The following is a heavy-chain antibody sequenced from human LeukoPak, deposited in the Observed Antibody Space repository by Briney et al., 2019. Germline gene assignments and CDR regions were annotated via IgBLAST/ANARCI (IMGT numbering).Heavy chain of an antibody. V-gene: IGHV3-23*01. CDR2: ISGSGGST. CDR3: AKDKGTYDILTGYYD. CDR1: GFTFSSYA. Sequence: PGGSLRLSCAASGFTFSSYAMSWVRHAPRKGLEWVSAISGSGGSTYYADSVKGRFTISRDNSNNTLYLQMNSLRAEDTAVYYCAKDKGTYDILTGYYDWGQGTLVTVSS. D-gene: IGHD3-9*01. J-gene: IGHJ4*02.